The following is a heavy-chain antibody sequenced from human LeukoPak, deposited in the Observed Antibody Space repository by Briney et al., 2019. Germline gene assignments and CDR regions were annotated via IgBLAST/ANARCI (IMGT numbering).Heavy chain of an antibody. V-gene: IGHV1-8*01. CDR3: ARGPPNWGYDY. CDR1: GYTFTSYD. Sequence: ASVKVSCKASGYTFTSYDFNWVRQATGQRPEWMGWMSPNSGDTGYAQKFQDRVTMTRNTSISTAYMELSSLRSDDTAVYYCARGPPNWGYDYWGPGTLDTVSS. J-gene: IGHJ4*02. D-gene: IGHD7-27*01. CDR2: MSPNSGDT.